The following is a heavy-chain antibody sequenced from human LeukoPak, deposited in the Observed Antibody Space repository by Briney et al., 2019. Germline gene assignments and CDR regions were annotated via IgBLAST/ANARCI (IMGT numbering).Heavy chain of an antibody. D-gene: IGHD3-9*01. CDR3: AREWDLTGYYFDY. CDR2: ISYDGNKK. Sequence: PGGSLRLSCAASGFIFSSYFMHWVRQAPGKGLECVAVISYDGNKKYYADSVKGRYTIPRDNSKNTRYLKMNSLGAEERAGYYCAREWDLTGYYFDYWGQGTLVTVSS. J-gene: IGHJ4*02. CDR1: GFIFSSYF. V-gene: IGHV3-30*04.